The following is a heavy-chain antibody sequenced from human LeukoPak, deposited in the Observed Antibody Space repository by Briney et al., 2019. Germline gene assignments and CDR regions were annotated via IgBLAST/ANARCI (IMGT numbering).Heavy chain of an antibody. J-gene: IGHJ4*02. CDR2: INPNSGGT. Sequence: ASVKVSCKASGYTFTGYYMHWVRQAPGQGLEWMGWINPNSGGTNYAQKFQGRVTMTRDTSISTAYMELSRLRSDGTAVYYCARLGRSKGSGWYYDYWGQGTLVTVSS. CDR3: ARLGRSKGSGWYYDY. V-gene: IGHV1-2*02. D-gene: IGHD6-19*01. CDR1: GYTFTGYY.